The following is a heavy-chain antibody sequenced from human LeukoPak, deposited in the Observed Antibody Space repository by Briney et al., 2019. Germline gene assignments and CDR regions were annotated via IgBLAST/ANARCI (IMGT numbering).Heavy chain of an antibody. CDR2: INGDGRNI. CDR3: AKVPQYCSSTSCYFGLYMDV. J-gene: IGHJ6*03. Sequence: PGGSLRLSCVASGFTFSSYWMHWVRQDPRKGLVWVSRINGDGRNINYADSVRGRFTISRDNSKNTLYLQMNSLRAEDTAVYYCAKVPQYCSSTSCYFGLYMDVWGKGTTVTVSS. V-gene: IGHV3-74*01. CDR1: GFTFSSYW. D-gene: IGHD2-2*01.